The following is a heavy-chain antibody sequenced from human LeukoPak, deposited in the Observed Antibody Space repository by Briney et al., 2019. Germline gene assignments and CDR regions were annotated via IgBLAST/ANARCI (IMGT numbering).Heavy chain of an antibody. D-gene: IGHD6-19*01. Sequence: GGSLRLSCAASGFTFSSFPFHWVRQAPGKGLEWVAFISHDGNNKYYADSVKGRFTISRDNSKNTLYLQINSLKTEDTAVYYCARGGRREAVFDIWGQGTMVTVSS. V-gene: IGHV3-30-3*01. CDR1: GFTFSSFP. CDR3: ARGGRREAVFDI. CDR2: ISHDGNNK. J-gene: IGHJ3*02.